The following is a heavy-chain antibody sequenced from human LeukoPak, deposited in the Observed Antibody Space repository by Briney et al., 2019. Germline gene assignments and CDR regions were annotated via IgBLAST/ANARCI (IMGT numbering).Heavy chain of an antibody. CDR1: GFTFASYE. J-gene: IGHJ4*02. CDR3: AKDFRSGGSCYSLNY. Sequence: GGSLRLSCAAAGFTFASYEMNWVSQAPGKGLEWVSQISSSGSTIYYADSVKGRFTISRDNSKNTLYLQMNSLRVEDTAVYYCAKDFRSGGSCYSLNYWGQGTLVTVSS. V-gene: IGHV3-48*03. CDR2: ISSSGSTI. D-gene: IGHD2-15*01.